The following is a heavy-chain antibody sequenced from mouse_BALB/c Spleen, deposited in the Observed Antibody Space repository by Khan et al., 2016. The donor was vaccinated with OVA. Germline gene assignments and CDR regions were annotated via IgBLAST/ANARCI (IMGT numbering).Heavy chain of an antibody. CDR2: IYPGDGAT. CDR3: ARSNSLLRLPFAY. D-gene: IGHD1-2*01. J-gene: IGHJ3*01. V-gene: IGHV1-82*01. CDR1: GYAFSSSW. Sequence: VQLQESGPELVKPGASVTISCKASGYAFSSSWMNWVKQRPGQGLEWIGRIYPGDGATNYNGKFKGKATMTADKSSSTAYMQLSSLTSVDTAVYFVARSNSLLRLPFAYWGQGTLVTVSA.